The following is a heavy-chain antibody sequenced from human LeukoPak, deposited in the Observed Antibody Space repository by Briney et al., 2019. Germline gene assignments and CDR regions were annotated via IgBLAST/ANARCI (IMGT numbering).Heavy chain of an antibody. Sequence: ASVKVSCKASGYIFTGYYIHWVRQAPGQGLEWMGWINPDSGGTNFAQKFQGRVTMTRDTSISTAYMELSRLRSDDTAVYYCARGVAVVVYIWFDPWGQGTLVTVSS. CDR3: ARGVAVVVYIWFDP. CDR2: INPDSGGT. J-gene: IGHJ5*02. V-gene: IGHV1-2*02. D-gene: IGHD2-15*01. CDR1: GYIFTGYY.